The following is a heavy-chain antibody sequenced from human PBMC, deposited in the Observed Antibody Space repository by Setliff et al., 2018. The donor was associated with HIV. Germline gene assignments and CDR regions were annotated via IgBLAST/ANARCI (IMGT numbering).Heavy chain of an antibody. CDR3: VREERAADSGSYYSSRWFDR. J-gene: IGHJ5*02. Sequence: GGSLRLSCAASGFTFNRYWMHWVRQAPGKGLGWVSRSKSDGSTTNYADSVKGRFTIARDNARNTLHLQMNSLEAEDTAVYYCVREERAADSGSYYSSRWFDRWGQGTLVTVSS. CDR2: SKSDGSTT. CDR1: GFTFNRYW. V-gene: IGHV3-74*01. D-gene: IGHD1-26*01.